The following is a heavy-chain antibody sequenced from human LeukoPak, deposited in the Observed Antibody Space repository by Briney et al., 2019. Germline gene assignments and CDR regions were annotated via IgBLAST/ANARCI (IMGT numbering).Heavy chain of an antibody. CDR1: GASTCNYF. D-gene: IGHD1-14*01. CDR3: ARDPAGHGRYFDY. Sequence: SETLSLTCSVSGASTCNYFCTWIRQSAEKGLECIGRIHSSGSTYYNPSLRGRVSMSLDTSTNEFSLRLSSVTAADTAVYYCARDPAGHGRYFDYWGQGVLVTVSS. CDR2: IHSSGST. V-gene: IGHV4-4*07. J-gene: IGHJ4*02.